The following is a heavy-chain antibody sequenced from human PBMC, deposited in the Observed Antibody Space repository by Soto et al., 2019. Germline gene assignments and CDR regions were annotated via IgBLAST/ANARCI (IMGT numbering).Heavy chain of an antibody. Sequence: QVQLVQSGAEVKKPGSSVKVSCKASGGTFSSYAISWVRQAPGQGLEWMGGIIPIFGTANYAQKFQGRVTITAEKSTSTAYMELSSLRSEDTAVYYCARDSGVWELLGRGYDAFDIWGQGTMVTVSS. CDR2: IIPIFGTA. J-gene: IGHJ3*02. D-gene: IGHD1-26*01. V-gene: IGHV1-69*06. CDR1: GGTFSSYA. CDR3: ARDSGVWELLGRGYDAFDI.